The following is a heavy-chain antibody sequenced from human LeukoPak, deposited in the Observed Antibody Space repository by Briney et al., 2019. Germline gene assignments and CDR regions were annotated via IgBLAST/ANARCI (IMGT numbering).Heavy chain of an antibody. V-gene: IGHV3-21*01. Sequence: PGGSLRLSCAASGFSFSSYSMNWVRQAPGKGLEWVSSISSSSSYIYYADSVKGRFTISRDNAKNSLYLQMNSLRAEDTAVYYCARDIAAAVDYWGQGTLVTVSS. CDR1: GFSFSSYS. D-gene: IGHD6-13*01. CDR3: ARDIAAAVDY. J-gene: IGHJ4*02. CDR2: ISSSSSYI.